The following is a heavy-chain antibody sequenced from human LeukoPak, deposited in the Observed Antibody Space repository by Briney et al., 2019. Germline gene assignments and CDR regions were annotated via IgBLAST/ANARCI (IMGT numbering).Heavy chain of an antibody. CDR1: GGSISSYY. V-gene: IGHV4-59*01. CDR3: ARGPIPNYYCYTMDV. J-gene: IGHJ6*02. Sequence: PSETLSLTCTVSGGSISSYYWSWIRQPPGKGLEWIGYIYYTGSTNYNPSLKSRVTISVDTSKNQFSLKLSSVTAADTAVYYCARGPIPNYYCYTMDVWGQGTTVTVSS. CDR2: IYYTGST.